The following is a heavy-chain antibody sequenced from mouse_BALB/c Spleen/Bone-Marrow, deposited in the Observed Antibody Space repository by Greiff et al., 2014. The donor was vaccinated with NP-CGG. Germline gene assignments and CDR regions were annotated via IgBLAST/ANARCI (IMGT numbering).Heavy chain of an antibody. CDR2: ISYDGGN. D-gene: IGHD2-2*01. CDR1: GYSITSGYY. J-gene: IGHJ4*01. V-gene: IGHV3-6*02. Sequence: VQLQQSGPGLVKPSQSLSLTCSVTGYSITSGYYWNWIRQFPGNKLEWMGYISYDGGNNYIPSHKHRISITRDTSKNQFFLKLNSVTAEDTATYYCARGGLGYAMDYWGQGTSVTVSS. CDR3: ARGGLGYAMDY.